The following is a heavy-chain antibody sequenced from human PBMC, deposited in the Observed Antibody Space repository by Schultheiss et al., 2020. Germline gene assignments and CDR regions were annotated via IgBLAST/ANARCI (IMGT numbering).Heavy chain of an antibody. CDR1: GFTFSSYA. CDR3: AKGALSGYNRY. V-gene: IGHV3-23*01. J-gene: IGHJ4*02. CDR2: ISGSGGST. Sequence: GGSLRLSCAASGFTFSSYAMSWVRQAPGKGLEWVSAISGSGGSTYYADSVKGRFTISRDNVRNSLFLQMNNLGPEDTAVYYCAKGALSGYNRYWGQGTLVTVSS. D-gene: IGHD3-3*01.